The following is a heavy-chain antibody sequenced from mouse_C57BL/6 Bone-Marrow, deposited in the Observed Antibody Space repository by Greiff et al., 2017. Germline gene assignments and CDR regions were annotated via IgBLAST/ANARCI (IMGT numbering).Heavy chain of an antibody. CDR2: ISSGSSTI. J-gene: IGHJ4*01. CDR3: ARGLLRRAMDY. D-gene: IGHD2-3*01. V-gene: IGHV5-17*01. Sequence: EVQVVESGGGLVKPGGSLKLSCAASGFTFSDYGMHWVRQAPEKGLEWVAYISSGSSTIYYADTVTGRFTISRDNAKNTLFLQMTSLRSEDTAMYYCARGLLRRAMDYWGQGTSVTVSS. CDR1: GFTFSDYG.